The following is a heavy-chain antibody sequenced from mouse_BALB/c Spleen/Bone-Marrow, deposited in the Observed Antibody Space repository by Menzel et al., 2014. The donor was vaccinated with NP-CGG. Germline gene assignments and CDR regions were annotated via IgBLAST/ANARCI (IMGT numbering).Heavy chain of an antibody. CDR1: GLTFSDYY. J-gene: IGHJ3*01. CDR3: ARRWFAY. CDR2: ISDGGSYT. Sequence: EVKLVESGGGLVKPGGSLKLSCAASGLTFSDYYMYWVRQTPEKRLEWVATISDGGSYTYYPDSVKGRFTISRDNAKNNLYLQMSSLKSEDTAMYYCARRWFAYWGQGTLVTVSA. V-gene: IGHV5-4*02.